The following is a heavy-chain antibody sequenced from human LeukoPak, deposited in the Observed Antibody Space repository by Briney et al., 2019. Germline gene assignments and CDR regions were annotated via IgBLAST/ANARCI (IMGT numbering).Heavy chain of an antibody. Sequence: GGSLRLSCAASGFTFSSYTMNWVRQAPGKGLEWVSSISSSSNNKYYPDSMKGRFTISRDNARKSVYLQMNSLRVEDTAVYYCARSDLKTADYWGQGTLVIVSS. CDR1: GFTFSSYT. CDR2: ISSSSNNK. V-gene: IGHV3-21*01. J-gene: IGHJ4*02. CDR3: ARSDLKTADY. D-gene: IGHD1-14*01.